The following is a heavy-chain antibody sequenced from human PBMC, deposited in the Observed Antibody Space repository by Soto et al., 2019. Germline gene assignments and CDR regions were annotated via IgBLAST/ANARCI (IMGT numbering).Heavy chain of an antibody. CDR3: ARARAPGSSSSWVDY. CDR1: GYTFTGYY. Sequence: ASVKVSCKASGYTFTGYYMHWVRQAPGQGLEWMGWINPNSGGTNYAQKFQGWVTMTRDTSISTAYMELSRLRSDDTAVYYCARARAPGSSSSWVDYWSQGTLVTVSS. V-gene: IGHV1-2*04. D-gene: IGHD6-6*01. J-gene: IGHJ4*02. CDR2: INPNSGGT.